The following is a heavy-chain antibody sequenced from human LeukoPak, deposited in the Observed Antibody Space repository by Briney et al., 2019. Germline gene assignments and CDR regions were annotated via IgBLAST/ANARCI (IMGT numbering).Heavy chain of an antibody. Sequence: PGGSLRLSCAASGFTFSTYGMHWVRQAPGKGLEWVAVISYDGSNKYYADSVKGRFTISRDNSKNTLYLQMNSLRAEDTAVYYCAKERTHYYFDYWGQGTLVTVSS. V-gene: IGHV3-30*18. J-gene: IGHJ4*02. CDR3: AKERTHYYFDY. CDR1: GFTFSTYG. CDR2: ISYDGSNK.